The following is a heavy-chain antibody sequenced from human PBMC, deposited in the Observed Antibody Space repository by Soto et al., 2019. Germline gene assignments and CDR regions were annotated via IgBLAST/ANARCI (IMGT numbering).Heavy chain of an antibody. V-gene: IGHV3-9*01. CDR2: ISWSSDSI. Sequence: PGGSLRLSCAASGFTLDIYAMDWARQAPGKGLEWVSGISWSSDSIGYADSVKGRFTVSRDNAKNSLYLQMNSLRADDTALFYCAKDRSPFIPASAFWGMGTLATVS. CDR3: AKDRSPFIPASAF. J-gene: IGHJ4*02. D-gene: IGHD2-21*01. CDR1: GFTLDIYA.